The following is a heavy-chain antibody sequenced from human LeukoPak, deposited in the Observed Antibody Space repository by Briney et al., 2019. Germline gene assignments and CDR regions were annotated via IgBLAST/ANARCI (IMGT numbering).Heavy chain of an antibody. CDR2: ISSSSSTI. V-gene: IGHV3-48*04. Sequence: GGSLRLSCAASGFTFSSYSMNWVRQAPGKGLEWVSYISSSSSTIYYADSVKGRFTISRDNAKNSPYLQMNSLRAEDTAVYYCARDQDWYSSGCDYWGQGTLVTVSS. CDR1: GFTFSSYS. D-gene: IGHD6-19*01. CDR3: ARDQDWYSSGCDY. J-gene: IGHJ4*02.